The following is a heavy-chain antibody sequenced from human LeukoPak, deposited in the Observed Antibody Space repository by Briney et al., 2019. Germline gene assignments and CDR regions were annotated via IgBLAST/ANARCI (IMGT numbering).Heavy chain of an antibody. CDR1: GYTFTSYD. V-gene: IGHV1-8*01. CDR3: ATTGSSWYDYYYYGMDV. CDR2: MNPNSGNT. D-gene: IGHD6-13*01. J-gene: IGHJ6*02. Sequence: GASVKVSCKASGYTFTSYDINWVRQATGQGLEWMGWMNPNSGNTGYAQKFQGRVTMTRNTSISTAYMELSSLRSEDTAVYYCATTGSSWYDYYYYGMDVWGQGTTVTVSS.